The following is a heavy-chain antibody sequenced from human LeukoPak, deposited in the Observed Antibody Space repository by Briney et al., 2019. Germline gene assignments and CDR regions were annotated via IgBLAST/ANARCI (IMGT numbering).Heavy chain of an antibody. CDR1: GGSVSSGSYY. V-gene: IGHV4-61*01. CDR3: AREGEGDCSSTSCYKGNYNWFDP. CDR2: IYYSGIT. J-gene: IGHJ5*02. Sequence: SETLSLTCTVSGGSVSSGSYYWSWIRQPPGKGLEWIGYIYYSGITNYNPSLRSRVTISVDTSKNQFSLKLSSVTAADTAVYYCAREGEGDCSSTSCYKGNYNWFDPWGQGTLVTVSS. D-gene: IGHD2-2*02.